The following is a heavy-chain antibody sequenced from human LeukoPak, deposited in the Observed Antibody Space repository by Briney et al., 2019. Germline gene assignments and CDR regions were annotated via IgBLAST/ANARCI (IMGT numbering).Heavy chain of an antibody. CDR1: GFTFSSYW. CDR3: ARAPLSGSYLINWFDP. J-gene: IGHJ5*02. CDR2: ISSSSSYI. D-gene: IGHD1-26*01. V-gene: IGHV3-21*01. Sequence: GGSLRLSCAASGFTFSSYWMHWVRQAPGKGLVWVSSISSSSSYIYYADSVKGRFTISRDNAKNSLYLQMNSLRAEDTAVYYCARAPLSGSYLINWFDPWGQGTLVTVSS.